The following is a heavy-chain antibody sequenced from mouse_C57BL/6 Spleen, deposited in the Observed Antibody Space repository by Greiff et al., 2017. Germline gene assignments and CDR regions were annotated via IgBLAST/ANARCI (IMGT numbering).Heavy chain of an antibody. J-gene: IGHJ1*03. V-gene: IGHV1-54*01. CDR2: INPGSGGT. Sequence: VKLVESGAELVRPGTSVKVSCKASGYAFTNYLIEWVKQRPGQGLEWIGVINPGSGGTKYTEKFKGKAPLTAAKSSSTAYMQLISLTSEDSAVYFCAAIGDWYFDVCGTGTTVTVSS. CDR3: AAIGDWYFDV. D-gene: IGHD3-1*01. CDR1: GYAFTNYL.